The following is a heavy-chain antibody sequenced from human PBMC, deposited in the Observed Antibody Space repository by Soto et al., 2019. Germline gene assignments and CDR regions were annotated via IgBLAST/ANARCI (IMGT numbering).Heavy chain of an antibody. V-gene: IGHV3-72*01. Sequence: EVQLVESGGGLVQPGGSLRLSCAASGFTFSDHYMDWVRQAPGKGLEWVGRSRNKANSYSTEYAASVKGRFTISRDESKNSLNLQMNSLKSEETAVYYCARFSGSYTRGLDYWGQGTLVTVSS. D-gene: IGHD1-26*01. CDR3: ARFSGSYTRGLDY. CDR1: GFTFSDHY. CDR2: SRNKANSYST. J-gene: IGHJ4*02.